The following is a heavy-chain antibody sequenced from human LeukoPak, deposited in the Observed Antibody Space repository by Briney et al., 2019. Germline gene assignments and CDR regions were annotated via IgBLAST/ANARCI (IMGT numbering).Heavy chain of an antibody. Sequence: AGGSLRLSCAASGFTFSSYWMTWVRQGPGRGLEWVATIDQVGSDKYYVDSVKGRFTISRDNAKNSLYLQVNSLRAEDTAMYYCARDALGYCSGGRCYSPFDFWGQGTLVTVSS. J-gene: IGHJ4*02. CDR2: IDQVGSDK. CDR1: GFTFSSYW. CDR3: ARDALGYCSGGRCYSPFDF. V-gene: IGHV3-7*05. D-gene: IGHD2-15*01.